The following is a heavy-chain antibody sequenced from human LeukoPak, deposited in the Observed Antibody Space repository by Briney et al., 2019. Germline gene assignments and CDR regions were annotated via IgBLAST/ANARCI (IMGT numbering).Heavy chain of an antibody. CDR2: FDPEDGET. J-gene: IGHJ4*02. CDR1: GYTLTELS. Sequence: GASVKVSCKVSGYTLTELSMHWVRQAPGKGLEWMGGFDPEDGETIYAQKFQGRVTMTEDTSTDTAYMELSRLRSEDTAVYYCATDSLKSDYYDSSGYPAFGYWGQGTLVTVSS. CDR3: ATDSLKSDYYDSSGYPAFGY. V-gene: IGHV1-24*01. D-gene: IGHD3-22*01.